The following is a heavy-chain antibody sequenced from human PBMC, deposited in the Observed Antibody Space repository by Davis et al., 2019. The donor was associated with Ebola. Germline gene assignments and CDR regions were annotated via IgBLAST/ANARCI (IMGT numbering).Heavy chain of an antibody. J-gene: IGHJ6*02. V-gene: IGHV3-23*01. CDR1: GFTFSGYA. CDR2: IIGSGGTT. CDR3: ARDRPLDFFFGDYYGMDV. D-gene: IGHD3-16*01. Sequence: GESLKISCAASGFTFSGYAMSWVRQAPGKGLEWVSSIIGSGGTTYYADSLKGRITISRDNSKNTLYLQMNSLRAEDTAVDYCARDRPLDFFFGDYYGMDVWGQGTTVTVSS.